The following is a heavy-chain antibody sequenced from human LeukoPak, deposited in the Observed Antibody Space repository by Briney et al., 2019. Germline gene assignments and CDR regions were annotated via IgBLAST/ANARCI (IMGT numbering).Heavy chain of an antibody. D-gene: IGHD3-9*01. CDR2: IFYSGST. Sequence: PSETLSLTCTVSGGSIISADHYWSWIRQPPGKGLEWIGYIFYSGSTYCNPSLKSRLTISVDTSKNQFSLKLSSVTAADTAVYYCARGYYDVLTNYPKNFDQWGQGTLVTVSS. CDR3: ARGYYDVLTNYPKNFDQ. V-gene: IGHV4-30-4*01. CDR1: GGSIISADHY. J-gene: IGHJ4*02.